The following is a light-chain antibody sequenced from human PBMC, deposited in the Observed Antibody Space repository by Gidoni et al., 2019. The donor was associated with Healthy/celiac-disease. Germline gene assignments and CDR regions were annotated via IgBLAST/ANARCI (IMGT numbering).Light chain of an antibody. CDR1: SSNIGAGYD. V-gene: IGLV1-40*01. CDR3: QSYDSSLSGRGVV. Sequence: QSVLPQPPSVSGAPGQRVTISCTGSSSNIGAGYDVHWYQQLPGTAPKLLIYGNSNRPSGVPDRFSGSKSGTSASLAITGLQAEDEADYYCQSYDSSLSGRGVVFGGGTKLTVL. J-gene: IGLJ2*01. CDR2: GNS.